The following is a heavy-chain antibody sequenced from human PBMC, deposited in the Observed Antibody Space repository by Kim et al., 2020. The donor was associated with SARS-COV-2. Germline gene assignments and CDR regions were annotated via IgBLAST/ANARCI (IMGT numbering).Heavy chain of an antibody. D-gene: IGHD6-13*01. J-gene: IGHJ4*02. V-gene: IGHV3-74*01. CDR3: ARDPTRPLRSSTWSFDY. CDR1: GFTFSSYW. Sequence: GGSLRLSCAASGFTFSSYWMHWVRQAPGKGLVWVSRINSDGSSTSYADSVKGRFTISRDNAKNTLYLQMNGLRAEDTAVYYCARDPTRPLRSSTWSFDYWGQGTLVTVSS. CDR2: INSDGSST.